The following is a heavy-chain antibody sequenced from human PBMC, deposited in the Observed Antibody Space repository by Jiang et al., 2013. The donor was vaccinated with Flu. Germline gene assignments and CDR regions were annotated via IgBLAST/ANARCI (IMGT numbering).Heavy chain of an antibody. CDR3: ARMWPPARGYYDSSGYIWQDY. CDR1: GYTFTSYG. D-gene: IGHD3-22*01. CDR2: ISAYNGNT. Sequence: SGAEVKKPGASVKVSCKASGYTFTSYGISWVRQAPGQGLEWMGWISAYNGNTNYAQKLQGRVTMTTDTSTSTAYMELRSLRSDDTAVYYCARMWPPARGYYDSSGYIWQDYWGQGTLVTVSS. J-gene: IGHJ4*02. V-gene: IGHV1-18*01.